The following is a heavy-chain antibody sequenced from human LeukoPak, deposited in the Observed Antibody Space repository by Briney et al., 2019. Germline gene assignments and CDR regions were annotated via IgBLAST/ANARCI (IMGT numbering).Heavy chain of an antibody. V-gene: IGHV4-4*07. CDR3: ARGDDFWSHQSAFDI. D-gene: IGHD3-3*01. CDR2: IYTSGST. J-gene: IGHJ3*02. CDR1: GGSISSYY. Sequence: SETLSLTCTVSGGSISSYYWSWIRQPAGKGLEWIGRIYTSGSTNYNPSLKSRVTMSVDTSKNQFSLKLSSVTAADTAVYYCARGDDFWSHQSAFDIWGQGTMVTVSS.